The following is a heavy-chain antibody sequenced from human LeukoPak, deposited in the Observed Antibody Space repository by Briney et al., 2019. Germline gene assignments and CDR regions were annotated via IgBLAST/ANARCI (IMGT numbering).Heavy chain of an antibody. CDR2: IYCSGNT. Sequence: SETLSLTCTVSGGSISSGGYYWSWIRQHPGKGLEWIRYIYCSGNTNYNPSLKSRVTISVDTSKNQFSLKLSSVTAADTAVYYCATGPYGSGVDYYYYYGMDVWGQGTTVTVSS. J-gene: IGHJ6*02. CDR3: ATGPYGSGVDYYYYYGMDV. CDR1: GGSISSGGYY. D-gene: IGHD3-10*01. V-gene: IGHV4-61*08.